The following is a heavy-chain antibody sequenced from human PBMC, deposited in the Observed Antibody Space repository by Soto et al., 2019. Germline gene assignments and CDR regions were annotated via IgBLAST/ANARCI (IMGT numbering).Heavy chain of an antibody. CDR1: GDSFSSGASH. CDR2: IHHNATA. V-gene: IGHV4-61*08. J-gene: IGHJ6*02. D-gene: IGHD3-22*01. Sequence: PAETLSLTCTLSGDSFSSGASHWTCIRQSPGKGLEWIGYIHHNATADGNPSLKSRVSISVDTYKNQFSLKLTSATAADTAVYYCGRLDRSTSKIGVWGQGTTVTVSS. CDR3: GRLDRSTSKIGV.